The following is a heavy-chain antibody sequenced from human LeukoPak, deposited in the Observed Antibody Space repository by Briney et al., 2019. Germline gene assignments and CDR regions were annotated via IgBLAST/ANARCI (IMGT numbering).Heavy chain of an antibody. Sequence: GGSLRLSCAASGFTFGTYAMTWVRQAPGKGLEWVSVIYSGGSTYYADSVKGRFTISRDNSKNTLYLQMNSLRAEDTAVYYCARGGGIAYWGQGTLVTVSS. CDR3: ARGGGIAY. V-gene: IGHV3-53*01. D-gene: IGHD3-16*01. CDR2: IYSGGST. CDR1: GFTFGTYA. J-gene: IGHJ4*02.